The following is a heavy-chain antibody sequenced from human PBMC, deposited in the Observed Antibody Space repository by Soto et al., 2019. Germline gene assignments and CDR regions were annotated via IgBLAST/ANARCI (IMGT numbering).Heavy chain of an antibody. V-gene: IGHV1-8*01. CDR1: GYTFTSYA. D-gene: IGHD2-21*02. CDR2: MNPNSGNT. J-gene: IGHJ4*02. Sequence: ASVKVSCKASGYTFTSYAINWVRQSTGQGLEWMGWMNPNSGNTGYAQKFQGRVTMTRNTSISTAYMELSSLRSEDTAVYFCARSIVVVTAADYWGQGTLVTVS. CDR3: ARSIVVVTAADY.